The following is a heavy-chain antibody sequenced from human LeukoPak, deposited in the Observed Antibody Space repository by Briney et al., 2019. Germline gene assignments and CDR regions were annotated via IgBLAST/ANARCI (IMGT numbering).Heavy chain of an antibody. Sequence: GGSLRLSCAASGFTFDDYTMHWVRQAPGKGLEWVSGISWNSGSIGYADSVKGRFTISRDNAKNSLYLQMNSLRAEDTAVYYCAELGITMIGGVWGKGTTVTISS. J-gene: IGHJ6*04. V-gene: IGHV3-9*01. CDR1: GFTFDDYT. CDR3: AELGITMIGGV. D-gene: IGHD3-10*02. CDR2: ISWNSGSI.